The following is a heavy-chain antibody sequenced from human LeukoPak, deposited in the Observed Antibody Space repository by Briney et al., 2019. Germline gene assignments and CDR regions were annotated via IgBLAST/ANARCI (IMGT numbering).Heavy chain of an antibody. V-gene: IGHV3-21*04. CDR2: ITSSGRYI. J-gene: IGHJ4*02. CDR3: VKALRYCSSPTCQELDS. Sequence: PGGSLRLSCAASGFTFSSYSMNWVRQAPGKGLEWVSSITSSGRYIYYADSVKGRFTISRDNSKNTVYLQMSSLRPEDTAVFYCVKALRYCSSPTCQELDSWGQGTMVTVSS. D-gene: IGHD2-2*01. CDR1: GFTFSSYS.